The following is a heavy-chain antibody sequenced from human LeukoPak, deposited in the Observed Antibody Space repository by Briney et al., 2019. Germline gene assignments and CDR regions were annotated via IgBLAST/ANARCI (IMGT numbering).Heavy chain of an antibody. J-gene: IGHJ4*02. V-gene: IGHV1-69*06. Sequence: SVKVSCKASGGTFSSYAISWVRQAPGQGLEWIGRIIPIFGTANYAQKFQGRVTITADKSTSTAYMELSSLRAEDTAVYYCGRIGYYGSGSYYNAGFNYWGKGTLVTVSS. CDR2: IIPIFGTA. CDR1: GGTFSSYA. D-gene: IGHD3-10*01. CDR3: GRIGYYGSGSYYNAGFNY.